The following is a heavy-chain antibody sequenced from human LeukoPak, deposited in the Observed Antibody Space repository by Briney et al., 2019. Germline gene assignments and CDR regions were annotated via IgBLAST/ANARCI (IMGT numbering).Heavy chain of an antibody. V-gene: IGHV3-33*06. D-gene: IGHD3-10*01. Sequence: GGSLRLSCAASGFTFSLYGMHWVRQAPGKGLEWVALISDDGSKTYYADSVKGRFTISRDNSKNTVYLQVSSLRADDTAVYYCAKDSRGANFFGDFDYWGQGTLVTVSS. CDR2: ISDDGSKT. CDR1: GFTFSLYG. CDR3: AKDSRGANFFGDFDY. J-gene: IGHJ4*02.